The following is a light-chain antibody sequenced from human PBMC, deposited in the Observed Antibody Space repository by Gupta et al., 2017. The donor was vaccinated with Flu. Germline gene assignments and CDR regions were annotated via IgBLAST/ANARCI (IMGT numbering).Light chain of an antibody. V-gene: IGKV3-20*01. CDR3: QQYGSPRGRT. Sequence: ELVLTQSPGTLSLSPGERATLSCRASQNINNNYLAWYQQKPGQAPRLIIYDASSRATGIPDRFSGSGSGTDFTLTISRLEPEDFAVYYCQQYGSPRGRTFGQGTKVEIK. CDR2: DAS. J-gene: IGKJ1*01. CDR1: QNINNNY.